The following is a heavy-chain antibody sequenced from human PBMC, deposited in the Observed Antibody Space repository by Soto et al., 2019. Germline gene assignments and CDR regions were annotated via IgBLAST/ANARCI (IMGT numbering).Heavy chain of an antibody. Sequence: HPGGSLRLSCAASGFTFSSYGMHWVRQAPGKGLEWVAVISYDGSNKYYADSVKGRFTISRDNSKNTLYLQMNSLRAEDTAVYYCAKDQDPYYYYGMDVWGQGTTVTVSS. V-gene: IGHV3-30*18. D-gene: IGHD2-15*01. CDR1: GFTFSSYG. CDR2: ISYDGSNK. J-gene: IGHJ6*02. CDR3: AKDQDPYYYYGMDV.